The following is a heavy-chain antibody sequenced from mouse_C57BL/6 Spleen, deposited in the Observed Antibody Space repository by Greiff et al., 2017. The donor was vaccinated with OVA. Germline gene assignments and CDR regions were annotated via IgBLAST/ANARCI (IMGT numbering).Heavy chain of an antibody. D-gene: IGHD4-1*01. CDR2: IYPRSGNT. V-gene: IGHV1-81*01. CDR3: ARSGELGPVDY. Sequence: QVQLKQSGAELARPGASVKLSCKASGYTFTSYGISWVKQRTGQGLEWIGEIYPRSGNTYYNEKFKGKATLTADKSSSTAYMELRSLTSEDSAVYFCARSGELGPVDYWGQGTTLTVSS. J-gene: IGHJ2*01. CDR1: GYTFTSYG.